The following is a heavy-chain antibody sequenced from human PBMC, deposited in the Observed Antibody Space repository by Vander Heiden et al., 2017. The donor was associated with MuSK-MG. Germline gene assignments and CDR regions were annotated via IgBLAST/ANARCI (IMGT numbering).Heavy chain of an antibody. J-gene: IGHJ4*02. CDR3: ANSGH. V-gene: IGHV3-9*01. CDR2: ISWNSGSI. CDR1: GFTFDDYA. Sequence: EVQLVESGGGLVQPGRSLRLSCAASGFTFDDYAMHWVRQAPGKGLEGVSGISWNSGSIGYADSVKGRFTISRDNAKNSLYLQMNSLRAEDTALYYCANSGHWGQGTLVTVSS. D-gene: IGHD5-12*01.